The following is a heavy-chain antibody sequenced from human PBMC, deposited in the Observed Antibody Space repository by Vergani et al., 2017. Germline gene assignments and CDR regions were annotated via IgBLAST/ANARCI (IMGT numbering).Heavy chain of an antibody. J-gene: IGHJ3*02. D-gene: IGHD3-10*01. V-gene: IGHV3-30*03. CDR1: GFTFSSYG. Sequence: QVQLVESGGGVVQPGRSLRLSCAASGFTFSSYGMHWVRQAPGKGLEWVAVISYDGSNKYYADSVKGRFTISRDNSKNTLYLQMNSLRAEDTAVYYCATDLGYYGSGIHLRLYAFDIWGQGTMVTVSS. CDR2: ISYDGSNK. CDR3: ATDLGYYGSGIHLRLYAFDI.